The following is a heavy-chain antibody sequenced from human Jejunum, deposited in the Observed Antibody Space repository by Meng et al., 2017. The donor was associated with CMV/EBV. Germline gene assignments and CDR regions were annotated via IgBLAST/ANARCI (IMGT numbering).Heavy chain of an antibody. D-gene: IGHD4-11*01. CDR1: GGSISSSTSY. V-gene: IGHV4-39*01. CDR3: ARHVVSSNYAWFDP. J-gene: IGHJ5*02. CDR2: IYYSGNT. Sequence: SGGSISSSTSYWDWIRQPPGKGLEWIGGIYYSGNTYYNPSLKSRVTMSLDTSKNQFSLKLSSVTAADTAVYFCARHVVSSNYAWFDPWGQGTLVTVSS.